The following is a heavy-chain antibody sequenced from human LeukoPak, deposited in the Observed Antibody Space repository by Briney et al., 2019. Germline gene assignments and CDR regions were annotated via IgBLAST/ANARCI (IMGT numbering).Heavy chain of an antibody. CDR1: GYTFTGYY. D-gene: IGHD3-10*01. J-gene: IGHJ5*02. Sequence: ASVKVSCKASGYTFTGYYMHWVRQAPGQGLEWTGWINPNSGGTNYAQKFQGRVTMTRDTSISTAYMELSGLRSDDPGVYYCARILGEPLNWFDPWGQGTLVPVSP. CDR2: INPNSGGT. V-gene: IGHV1-2*02. CDR3: ARILGEPLNWFDP.